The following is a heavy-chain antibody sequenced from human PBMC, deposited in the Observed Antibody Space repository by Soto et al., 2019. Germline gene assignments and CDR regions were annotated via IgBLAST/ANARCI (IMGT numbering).Heavy chain of an antibody. CDR3: AREGTAYDRRWKNAFDI. V-gene: IGHV6-1*01. CDR2: AYYRSKWKY. CDR1: GDSLSSIDAA. D-gene: IGHD1-1*01. J-gene: IGHJ3*02. Sequence: QVHLQQSGPGLLKPSQTLSLTCAISGDSLSSIDAAWNWLRQSPSRGLEWLGRAYYRSKWKYDYAESVRSRISINPDTPKSQFALRLNSVTPEDTAVYYCAREGTAYDRRWKNAFDIWGRGTMVTISS.